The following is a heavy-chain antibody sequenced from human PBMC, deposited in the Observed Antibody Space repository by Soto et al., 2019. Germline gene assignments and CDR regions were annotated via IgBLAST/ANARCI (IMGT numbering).Heavy chain of an antibody. CDR3: VRGTDLYKCGF. CDR1: GVSINNGNDY. V-gene: IGHV4-31*03. J-gene: IGHJ4*02. D-gene: IGHD6-25*01. Sequence: QVQLQESGPGLVKPSGTLSLTCTVSGVSINNGNDYWTWIRQHPGKGLEWIGHVHYSGSIHYNLSLQSRLTMSVDTSKNQFALELSSATCSDTAVYYCVRGTDLYKCGFWGQGTLVTVSS. CDR2: VHYSGSI.